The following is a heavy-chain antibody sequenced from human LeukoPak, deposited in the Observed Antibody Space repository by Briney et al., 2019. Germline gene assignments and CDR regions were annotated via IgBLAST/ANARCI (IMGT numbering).Heavy chain of an antibody. CDR2: IYYSGST. D-gene: IGHD2-2*01. CDR1: GGSISSYY. J-gene: IGHJ5*02. CDR3: ARKYQLLSGWFDP. Sequence: SETLSLTCTVSGGSISSYYWSWIRQPPGKGLEWIGYIYYSGSTNYNPSLKSRVTISVDTSKNQFSLKLSSVTAADMAVYYCARKYQLLSGWFDPWGQGTLVTVSS. V-gene: IGHV4-59*01.